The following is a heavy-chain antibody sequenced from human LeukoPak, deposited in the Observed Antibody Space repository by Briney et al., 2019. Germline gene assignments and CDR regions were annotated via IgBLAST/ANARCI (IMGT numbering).Heavy chain of an antibody. CDR1: EFTFGSYA. CDR3: AKGNRIAAAVYFDY. D-gene: IGHD6-13*01. V-gene: IGHV3-23*01. CDR2: ISHSGGST. Sequence: PGGSLRLSCEASEFTFGSYAMSWVRQAPGKGLEWVSGISHSGGSTDYADSVKGRFTISRDNSKNTLDLQMNSLRAEDTAVYYCAKGNRIAAAVYFDYWGQGTLVTVSS. J-gene: IGHJ4*02.